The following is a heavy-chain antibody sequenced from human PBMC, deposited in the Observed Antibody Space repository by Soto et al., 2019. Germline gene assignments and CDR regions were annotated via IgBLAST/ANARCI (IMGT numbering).Heavy chain of an antibody. CDR3: ARIYCSGGSCYDPPRYYYYGMDV. CDR2: IYTSGST. V-gene: IGHV4-4*07. CDR1: GGSISSYY. J-gene: IGHJ6*02. Sequence: SETLSLTCTVSGGSISSYYWSWIRQPAGRGLEWIGRIYTSGSTNYNPSLKSRVTMSVDTSKNQFSLKLSSVTAADTAVYYCARIYCSGGSCYDPPRYYYYGMDVWGQGTTVTVSS. D-gene: IGHD2-15*01.